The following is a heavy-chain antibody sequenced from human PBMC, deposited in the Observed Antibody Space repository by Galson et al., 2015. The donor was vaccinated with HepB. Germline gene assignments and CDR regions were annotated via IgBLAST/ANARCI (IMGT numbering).Heavy chain of an antibody. J-gene: IGHJ5*02. CDR2: IIPIFGTA. CDR1: GGTFSIYA. CDR3: ARRVVVPDALYWFDP. Sequence: SVKVSCKASGGTFSIYAIGWVRQAPGQGLEWMGGIIPIFGTANYAQKFPGRVTITADESTSTAYMELSSLRSEDTAVSYCARRVVVPDALYWFDPWGQGTLVTVSS. V-gene: IGHV1-69*13. D-gene: IGHD2-2*01.